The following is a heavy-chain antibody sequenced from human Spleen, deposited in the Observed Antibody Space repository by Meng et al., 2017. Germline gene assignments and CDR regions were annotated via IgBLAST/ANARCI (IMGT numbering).Heavy chain of an antibody. CDR1: GGSFSDYY. CDR2: INHSGSS. CDR3: ARGPTTMAHDFDY. J-gene: IGHJ4*01. V-gene: IGHV4-34*01. D-gene: IGHD4-11*01. Sequence: VQLVQWRACSLTRSETLSLTCVVSGGSFSDYYGSWIRKLRGKGLEWIGEINHSGSSNYTPSLESPATISVDTSQTNLALKLSSVTAADSAVYYCARGPTTMAHDFDYWGHGTLVTVSS.